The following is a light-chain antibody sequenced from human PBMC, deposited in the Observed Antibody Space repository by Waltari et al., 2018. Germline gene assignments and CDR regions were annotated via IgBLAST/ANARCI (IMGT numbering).Light chain of an antibody. J-gene: IGKJ4*01. CDR3: QQCSTLPFT. CDR1: RDIDTY. V-gene: IGKV1-33*01. CDR2: DAD. Sequence: DVQMTQSPSSLSASVGDRITITCQATRDIDTYLNWYQHKPGKAPKLLIYDADTLQRGVPSRLSGSGSWTHFSFTINNLQPDDFATYYCQQCSTLPFTFGGGT.